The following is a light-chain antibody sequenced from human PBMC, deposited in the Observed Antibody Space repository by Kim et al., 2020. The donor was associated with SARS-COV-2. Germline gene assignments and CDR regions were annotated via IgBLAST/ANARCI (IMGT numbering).Light chain of an antibody. CDR2: GKN. V-gene: IGLV3-19*01. J-gene: IGLJ2*01. CDR1: SLRSYY. CDR3: NSRDINDNAV. Sequence: SSELTQDPAVSVALGQTVRITCQRDSLRSYYATWYQQKPGQAPILVIYGKNNRPSGVPDRFSGSSSGNTASLTITGTQAGDEADYYCNSRDINDNAVFGGGTQLTVL.